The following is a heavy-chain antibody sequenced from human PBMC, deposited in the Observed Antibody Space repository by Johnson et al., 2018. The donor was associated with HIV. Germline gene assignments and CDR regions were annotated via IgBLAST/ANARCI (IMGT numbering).Heavy chain of an antibody. CDR2: TRFDGSKK. V-gene: IGHV3-30*02. CDR3: ARDGHSSTPRCAFDI. CDR1: GFTVSSNY. J-gene: IGHJ3*02. D-gene: IGHD6-13*01. Sequence: QVQLVESGGGLIQPGGSLRLSCAASGFTVSSNYMTWVRQAPGKGLEWVAFTRFDGSKKYYAESVKGRFTISRDNSKTTLYLQMNSLASEDTAVYYCARDGHSSTPRCAFDIWGQGTMVTVSS.